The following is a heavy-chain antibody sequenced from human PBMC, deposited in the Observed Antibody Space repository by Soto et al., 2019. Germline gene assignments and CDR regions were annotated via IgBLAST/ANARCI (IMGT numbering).Heavy chain of an antibody. V-gene: IGHV4-31*03. Sequence: QVQLQESGPGLVKPSQTLSLTCNVSGESISSGGYYWSWLRHHPRKGLEWIGYIYDSESAYYNPSVKSRVTMSMDTSKNHFAMRLSSVTDADTAVYYCARASSSSSAADYWGQGTLVTVSS. CDR1: GESISSGGYY. CDR3: ARASSSSSAADY. J-gene: IGHJ4*02. D-gene: IGHD6-6*01. CDR2: IYDSESA.